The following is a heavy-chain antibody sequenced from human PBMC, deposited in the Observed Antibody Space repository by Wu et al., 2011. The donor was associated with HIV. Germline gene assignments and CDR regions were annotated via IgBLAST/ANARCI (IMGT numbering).Heavy chain of an antibody. CDR3: ARDTPTRQYCSGGSCYPDY. J-gene: IGHJ4*02. CDR2: MNPDLHNT. CDR1: GYTFSNYD. V-gene: IGHV1-8*02. Sequence: QVQLVQSGAEVKRPGASVKVSCKASGYTFSNYDINWVRQAAGQGLEWMGWMNPDLHNTGYAEKFQGRVTMTRDTSTSTVYMGLSSLRSEDTAVYYCARDTPTRQYCSGGSCYPDYWGQGTLVTVSS. D-gene: IGHD2-15*01.